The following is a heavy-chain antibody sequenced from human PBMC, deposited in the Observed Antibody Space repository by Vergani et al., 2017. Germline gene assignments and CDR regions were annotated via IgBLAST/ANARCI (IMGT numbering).Heavy chain of an antibody. CDR3: GRGSDNYN. CDR2: IKNTGDST. Sequence: EVQLVESGGGIVKPGGSLRLSCVASGFSFRNAWMNWVRRTPGKGLEWVSSIKNTGDSTHYADSVKGRFTISRDNSKNTLYLQMNSLRVEDTAVYYCGRGSDNYNWGQGTLVTVSS. V-gene: IGHV3-23*04. CDR1: GFSFRNAW. J-gene: IGHJ4*02. D-gene: IGHD5-24*01.